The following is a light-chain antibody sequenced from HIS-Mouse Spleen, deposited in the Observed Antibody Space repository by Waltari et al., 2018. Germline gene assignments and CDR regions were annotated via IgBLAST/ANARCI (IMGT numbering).Light chain of an antibody. V-gene: IGLV3-25*03. CDR2: KDS. J-gene: IGLJ2*01. CDR3: QSADSSGTYQDVV. CDR1: ALPKQY. Sequence: SYELTQPPSVSVSPGQTARITCSGDALPKQYAYWYQQKPGQDHVLVIYKDSERPSGIPERFSGSSSGKTVTLTISGVQAEDEADYYCQSADSSGTYQDVVFGGGTKLTVL.